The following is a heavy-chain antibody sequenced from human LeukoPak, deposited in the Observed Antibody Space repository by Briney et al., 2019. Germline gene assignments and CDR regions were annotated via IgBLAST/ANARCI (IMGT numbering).Heavy chain of an antibody. V-gene: IGHV4-30-4*08. J-gene: IGHJ4*02. D-gene: IGHD6-13*01. CDR2: IYYSGST. CDR3: AREVDSIAAAV. CDR1: GGSISSGDYY. Sequence: PSQTLSLTCTVSGGSISSGDYYWSWIRQPPGKRLEWIGYIYYSGSTYYNPSLKSRVTISVDTSKNQFSLKLSSVTAADTAVYYCAREVDSIAAAVWGQGTLVTVSS.